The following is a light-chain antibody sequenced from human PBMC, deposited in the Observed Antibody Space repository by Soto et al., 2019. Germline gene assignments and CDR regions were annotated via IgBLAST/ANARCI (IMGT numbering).Light chain of an antibody. CDR1: QSIGSW. CDR2: KAS. J-gene: IGKJ2*01. Sequence: DIQMTQSPSTLSASVGDRVTITCRASQSIGSWLAWYQQKPGKAPKLLIYKASSLESGAPLRFTGSGSGTEFTLTISSLQPDDFATYYCQQYNSYPYTFGQGTKLEIK. CDR3: QQYNSYPYT. V-gene: IGKV1-5*03.